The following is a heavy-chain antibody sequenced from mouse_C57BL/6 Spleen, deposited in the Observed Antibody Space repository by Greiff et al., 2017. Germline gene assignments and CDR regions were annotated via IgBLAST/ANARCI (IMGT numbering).Heavy chain of an antibody. J-gene: IGHJ2*01. CDR1: GFNIKDDY. D-gene: IGHD1-1*01. Sequence: EFQLQQSGAELVRPGASVKLSCTASGFNIKDDYMNWVKQRPEQGLEWIGWIDPENGDTEYASKFQGQATITADPSSNTAYLQLSSLTSEDTAVHYCTFPAYYYGSNPYWGQGTTLTVSS. V-gene: IGHV14-4*01. CDR2: IDPENGDT. CDR3: TFPAYYYGSNPY.